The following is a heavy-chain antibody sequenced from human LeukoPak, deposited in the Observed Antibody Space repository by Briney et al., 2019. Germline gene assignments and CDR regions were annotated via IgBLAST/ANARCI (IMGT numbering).Heavy chain of an antibody. V-gene: IGHV4-61*08. CDR3: ARSPQLYSGSYHNDF. J-gene: IGHJ4*02. CDR2: IYYNGIT. Sequence: SETLSLTCTVSGGSVSSGDYYWSWIRQPPGKGLEWIGYIYYNGITNYNPSLKSRVTISVDTSENQFSLRLSSMTAADTAVYYCARSPQLYSGSYHNDFWGQGTLVTVSS. CDR1: GGSVSSGDYY. D-gene: IGHD1-26*01.